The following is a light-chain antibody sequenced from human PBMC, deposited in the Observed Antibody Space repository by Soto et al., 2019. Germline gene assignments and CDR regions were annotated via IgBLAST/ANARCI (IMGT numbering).Light chain of an antibody. Sequence: INIDHSHSALSARVALRVATTWRGSESISSWLAWYQQKPRKAPKLLIYDASSLESGVPSRFSGSGSGTEFSLTISSLQTDDFASYYCKQYMNYQWTFGKGTKVDIK. CDR3: KQYMNYQWT. V-gene: IGKV1-5*01. CDR1: ESISSW. CDR2: DAS. J-gene: IGKJ1*01.